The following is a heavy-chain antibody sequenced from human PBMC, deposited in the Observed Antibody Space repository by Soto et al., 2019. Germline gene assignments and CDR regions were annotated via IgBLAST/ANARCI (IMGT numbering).Heavy chain of an antibody. CDR2: TYYRSKWYN. D-gene: IGHD2-8*01. J-gene: IGHJ6*02. V-gene: IGHV6-1*01. CDR1: GDSVSSNSAG. CDR3: ARLGCTNRPLCGMDV. Sequence: SQTLSLTCDISGDSVSSNSAGWNWIRQTPSRGLEWLGRTYYRSKWYNNYAVSVKSRVSVNPDTSASTAYMELSSLRSEDTAVYYCARLGCTNRPLCGMDVWGQGTTVTVSS.